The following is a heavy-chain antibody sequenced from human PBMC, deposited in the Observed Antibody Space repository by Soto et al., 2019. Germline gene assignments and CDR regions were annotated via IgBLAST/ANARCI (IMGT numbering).Heavy chain of an antibody. CDR1: GGSISSGGYY. V-gene: IGHV4-31*03. Sequence: SGTLSLTCTVSGGSISSGGYYWSWIRQHPGKGLEWIGYIYYSGSTYYNPSLKSRVTISVDTSKNQFSLKLSSVTAADTAVYYCARDARPPGGYAFDIWGQGTMVTVSS. CDR2: IYYSGST. D-gene: IGHD3-16*01. CDR3: ARDARPPGGYAFDI. J-gene: IGHJ3*02.